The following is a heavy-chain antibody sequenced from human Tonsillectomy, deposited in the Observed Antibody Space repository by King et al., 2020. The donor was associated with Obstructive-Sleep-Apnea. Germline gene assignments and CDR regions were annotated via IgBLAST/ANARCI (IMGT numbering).Heavy chain of an antibody. CDR3: AKSLGGFPYYYGMDV. Sequence: VQLVESGGGLVQPGGSLRLSCAASGFTFSNFAMNWVRQAPGKGPEWVSSITGSGASTYYADSVKGRFTISRDNFKDALYPQMSSLRGEDTAVYYCAKSLGGFPYYYGMDVWGQGTTVTVSS. CDR1: GFTFSNFA. CDR2: ITGSGAST. V-gene: IGHV3-23*04. J-gene: IGHJ6*02.